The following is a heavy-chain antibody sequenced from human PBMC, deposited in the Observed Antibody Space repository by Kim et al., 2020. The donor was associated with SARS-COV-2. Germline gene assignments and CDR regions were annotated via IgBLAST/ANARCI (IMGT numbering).Heavy chain of an antibody. CDR1: GGSISSSSYY. D-gene: IGHD3-22*01. CDR2: IYYSGST. Sequence: SETLSLTCTVSGGSISSSSYYWGWIRQPPGKGLEWIGSIYYSGSTYYNPSLKSRVTISVDTSKNQFSLKLSSVTAADTAVYYCARDLSYQYYYDSSGYLDYWGQGTLVTVSS. J-gene: IGHJ4*02. V-gene: IGHV4-39*07. CDR3: ARDLSYQYYYDSSGYLDY.